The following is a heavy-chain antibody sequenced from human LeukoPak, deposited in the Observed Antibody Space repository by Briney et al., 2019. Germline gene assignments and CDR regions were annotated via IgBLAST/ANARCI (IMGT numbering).Heavy chain of an antibody. D-gene: IGHD2-21*02. CDR2: IIPIFGTA. CDR3: ARNPCGGDCYSDPNDAFDI. CDR1: GGTFSSYA. Sequence: SVKVSCKASGGTFSSYAISWVRQAPGQGLEWMGGIIPIFGTANYAQKFQGRVTITTDESTSTAYMELSSLRSEDTAVYYCARNPCGGDCYSDPNDAFDIWGQGTMVAVSS. V-gene: IGHV1-69*05. J-gene: IGHJ3*02.